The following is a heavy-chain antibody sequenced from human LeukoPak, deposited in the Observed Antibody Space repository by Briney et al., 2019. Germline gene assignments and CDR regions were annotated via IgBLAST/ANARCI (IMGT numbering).Heavy chain of an antibody. J-gene: IGHJ5*02. Sequence: GASVKVSCKASGYTFTGYYMHWVRQAPGQGLEWMGWINPNSGGTNYAQKFQGRVTMTRDTSISTAYMELSSLRSDDTAVYYCARGCILSDSRDWFDPWGQGTLVTVSS. D-gene: IGHD3-22*01. CDR1: GYTFTGYY. V-gene: IGHV1-2*02. CDR3: ARGCILSDSRDWFDP. CDR2: INPNSGGT.